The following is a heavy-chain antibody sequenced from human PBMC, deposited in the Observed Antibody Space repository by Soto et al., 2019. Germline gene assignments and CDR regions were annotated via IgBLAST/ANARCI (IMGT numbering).Heavy chain of an antibody. J-gene: IGHJ4*02. D-gene: IGHD4-4*01. CDR1: GFTFSSYG. CDR3: AREDYTASFDY. V-gene: IGHV3-33*01. CDR2: IWYDGSNK. Sequence: QVQLVESGGGVVQPGRSLRLSCAASGFTFSSYGVHWVRQAPGKGLEWVAVIWYDGSNKYYADSVKGRFTISRDNSKNTLYLQMNSLRAEDTAVYYCAREDYTASFDYWGQGTLVTVSS.